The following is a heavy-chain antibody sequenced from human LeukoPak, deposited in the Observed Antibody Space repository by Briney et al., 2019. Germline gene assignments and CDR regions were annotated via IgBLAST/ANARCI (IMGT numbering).Heavy chain of an antibody. CDR2: IDNSGST. D-gene: IGHD6-19*01. Sequence: SETLSLTCTVSGGSISSFYWSWIRQAPGKGLEWVGYIDNSGSTTYSTSLKSRVTMSIDTSKNQFSLKLSSVTAADTAVYFCARIVYDSSGWYRFDYWGQGTLVTVSS. V-gene: IGHV4-59*08. J-gene: IGHJ4*02. CDR1: GGSISSFY. CDR3: ARIVYDSSGWYRFDY.